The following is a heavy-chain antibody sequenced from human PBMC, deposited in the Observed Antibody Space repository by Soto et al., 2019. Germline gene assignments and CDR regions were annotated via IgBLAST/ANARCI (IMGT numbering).Heavy chain of an antibody. CDR2: INPSSGGT. Sequence: ASVKVSCKASGYTFTGYYMHWVRQAPGQGLEWMGWINPSSGGTNYAQKFQGWVTMTRDTSISTAYMELSRLRSDDTAVYYCARETSSSSALFDYWGQGTLVTVSS. V-gene: IGHV1-2*04. CDR3: ARETSSSSALFDY. J-gene: IGHJ4*02. CDR1: GYTFTGYY. D-gene: IGHD6-6*01.